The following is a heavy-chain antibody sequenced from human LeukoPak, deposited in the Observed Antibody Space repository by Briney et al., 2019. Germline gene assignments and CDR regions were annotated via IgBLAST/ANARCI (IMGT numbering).Heavy chain of an antibody. V-gene: IGHV3-11*06. CDR3: AKRPSDYGDYVSYFDY. CDR2: IGISSGNT. Sequence: GGSLRLSCAASGFPFNEYSMNWVRQAPGKGLEWISYIGISSGNTKYADSVKGRFTISRDNSKDTLYLQMNSLRDEDTAVYYCAKRPSDYGDYVSYFDYWGQGTLVTVSS. D-gene: IGHD4-17*01. J-gene: IGHJ4*02. CDR1: GFPFNEYS.